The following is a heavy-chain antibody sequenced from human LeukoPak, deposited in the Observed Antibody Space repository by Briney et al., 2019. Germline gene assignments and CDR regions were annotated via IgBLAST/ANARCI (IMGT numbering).Heavy chain of an antibody. CDR1: GFTFSDSY. J-gene: IGHJ4*02. Sequence: GGSLRLSCAASGFTFSDSYMTWVRQAPGKGVEWVAYISGSGHDINYSESAKGRFTISRDNAKNSLYLQMSSLTAEDTAVYCCVKMARLAGNWGQGTLVTVSS. CDR2: ISGSGHDI. V-gene: IGHV3-11*04. D-gene: IGHD6-19*01. CDR3: VKMARLAGN.